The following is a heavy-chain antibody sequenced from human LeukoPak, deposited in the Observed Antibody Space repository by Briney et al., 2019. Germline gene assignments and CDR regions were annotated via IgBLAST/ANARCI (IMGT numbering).Heavy chain of an antibody. CDR1: GYTLTELS. V-gene: IGHV1-24*01. Sequence: ASVKVSCKVSGYTLTELSMHWVRQAPGKGLEWMGGFDPEDGETIYAQKFQGRVTMTEDTSTDTAYMELSSLRSEDTAVYYCSPYCSSTSCYKSYGYWGQGTLVTVSS. J-gene: IGHJ4*02. CDR2: FDPEDGET. CDR3: SPYCSSTSCYKSYGY. D-gene: IGHD2-2*02.